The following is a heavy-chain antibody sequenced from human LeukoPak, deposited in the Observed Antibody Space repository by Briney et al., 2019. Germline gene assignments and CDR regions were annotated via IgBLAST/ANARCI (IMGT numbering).Heavy chain of an antibody. Sequence: PGGSLRLSCAASGFTFSSYGMHWVRQAPGKGLEWVAFIRYDGSNKYYADSVKGRFTISRDNSKNTLYLQMNSLRAEDTAVYYCAKDKSREAVAGDYWGQGTLVTVSS. J-gene: IGHJ4*02. V-gene: IGHV3-30*02. CDR2: IRYDGSNK. CDR3: AKDKSREAVAGDY. CDR1: GFTFSSYG. D-gene: IGHD6-19*01.